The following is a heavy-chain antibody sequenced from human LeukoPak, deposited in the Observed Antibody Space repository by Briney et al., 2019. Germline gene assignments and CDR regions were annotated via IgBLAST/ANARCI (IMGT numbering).Heavy chain of an antibody. V-gene: IGHV4-34*01. CDR3: ARVGSARSPPSLRYFDY. J-gene: IGHJ4*02. D-gene: IGHD3-10*01. CDR1: GGSFSGYY. CDR2: INHSGST. Sequence: PSETLSLTCAVYGGSFSGYYWSWVRQPPGKGLEWIGEINHSGSTNYNPSLKSRVTISVDTSKNQFSLKLSSVTAADTAVYYCARVGSARSPPSLRYFDYWGQGTLVTVSS.